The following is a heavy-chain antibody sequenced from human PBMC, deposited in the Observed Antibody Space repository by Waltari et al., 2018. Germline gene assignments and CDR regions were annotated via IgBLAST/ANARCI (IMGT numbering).Heavy chain of an antibody. Sequence: EVLLGQSGAEVRKPGDSLKISCKGSGYDFGAYWSGWVRRMTGKGLEWMGNIFPCDSETRYSPSFEGQVTISVDKSISTAYLQWKSLKSSDTAMYFCVRLPTGGGWFVYWGQGTLVTVSS. D-gene: IGHD2-15*01. J-gene: IGHJ4*02. CDR2: IFPCDSET. V-gene: IGHV5-51*01. CDR1: GYDFGAYW. CDR3: VRLPTGGGWFVY.